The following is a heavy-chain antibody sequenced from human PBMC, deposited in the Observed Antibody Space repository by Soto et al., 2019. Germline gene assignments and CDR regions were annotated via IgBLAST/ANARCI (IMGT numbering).Heavy chain of an antibody. D-gene: IGHD4-17*01. CDR2: ISAYNGNT. CDR1: GYTFTSYG. J-gene: IGHJ6*03. CDR3: ARTYDGWRETTVPTYYYYYYMDV. Sequence: ASVKVSCKASGYTFTSYGISWVRQAPGQGLEWMGWISAYNGNTNYAQKLQGRVTMTTDTSTSTAYMELRSLRSDDTAVYYCARTYDGWRETTVPTYYYYYYMDVWGKGTTVTVSS. V-gene: IGHV1-18*01.